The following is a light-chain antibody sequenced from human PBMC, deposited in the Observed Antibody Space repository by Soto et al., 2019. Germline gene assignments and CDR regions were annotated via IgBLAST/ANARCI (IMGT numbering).Light chain of an antibody. CDR3: QQYNNWPYT. Sequence: IVLTQSPATLSSFPGDGVTLSCRAGQSVSSNYLAWYQQKPGQAPRLLIYAASARATGIPARFSGSGSGTDFTLTISSLQSEDFAVYYCQQYNNWPYTFGQGTKVDIK. V-gene: IGKV3-15*01. CDR2: AAS. J-gene: IGKJ2*01. CDR1: QSVSSN.